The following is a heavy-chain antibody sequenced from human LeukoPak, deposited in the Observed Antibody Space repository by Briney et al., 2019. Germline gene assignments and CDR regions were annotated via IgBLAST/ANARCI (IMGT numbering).Heavy chain of an antibody. CDR2: ISGSGGST. CDR3: AKVPQPPTYYYDSSGYPDY. V-gene: IGHV3-23*01. Sequence: GGSLRLSCAASGFTFSSYAMSWVRQAPGKGLEWVSAISGSGGSTYYADSVKGRFTISRDNSKSTLYLQMNSLRAEDTAVYYCAKVPQPPTYYYDSSGYPDYWGQGTLVTVSS. J-gene: IGHJ4*02. D-gene: IGHD3-22*01. CDR1: GFTFSSYA.